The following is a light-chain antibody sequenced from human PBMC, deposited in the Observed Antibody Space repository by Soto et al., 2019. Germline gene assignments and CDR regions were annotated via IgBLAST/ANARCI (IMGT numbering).Light chain of an antibody. J-gene: IGKJ4*01. CDR2: KAS. CDR3: QQRYSTPLT. V-gene: IGKV1-5*03. CDR1: QSISSW. Sequence: DIQMTQSPSTLSASVGDRVTITCRASQSISSWVAWYQQNPGKAPKLLIYKASSLESGVPSRCSGNGSGTDGTRTSSSLQTEDFATYYCQQRYSTPLTFGGGTKVDI.